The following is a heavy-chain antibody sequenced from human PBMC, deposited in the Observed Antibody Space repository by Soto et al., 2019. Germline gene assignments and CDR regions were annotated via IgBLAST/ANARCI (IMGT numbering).Heavy chain of an antibody. J-gene: IGHJ5*02. V-gene: IGHV3-53*05. CDR2: IYSGGST. CDR1: GFTVSSNY. D-gene: IGHD1-26*01. Sequence: GGSLRLSCAASGFTVSSNYMSWVRQAPGKGLEWVSVIYSGGSTYYADSVKGRFTISRDNSKNTLYLQMNSLRPEDTAVYYCARAPNRLGGFWFDPWGQGTLVTVSS. CDR3: ARAPNRLGGFWFDP.